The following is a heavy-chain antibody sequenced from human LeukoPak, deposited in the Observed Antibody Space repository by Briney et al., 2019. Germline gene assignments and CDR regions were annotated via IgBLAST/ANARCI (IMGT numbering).Heavy chain of an antibody. V-gene: IGHV4-59*01. CDR2: IYYSGST. CDR1: GGSISSYY. J-gene: IGHJ6*02. Sequence: SETLSLTCTVSGGSISSYYWSWIRQPPGKGLEWIGYIYYSGSTNYNPSLKSRVTISVDTSKNQFSLKLSSVTAADTAVYYCARVAYSSSWPRYYYGMDVWGQGTTVTVSS. CDR3: ARVAYSSSWPRYYYGMDV. D-gene: IGHD6-13*01.